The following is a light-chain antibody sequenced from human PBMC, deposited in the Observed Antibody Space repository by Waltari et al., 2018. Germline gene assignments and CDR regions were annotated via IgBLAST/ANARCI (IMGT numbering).Light chain of an antibody. CDR2: DAS. CDR3: QQFNSYPS. V-gene: IGKV1-13*02. J-gene: IGKJ4*01. CDR1: QGISSA. Sequence: AIQLTQSPSSLSASVGDRVTITCRASQGISSALAWYQQKPGKAPKLLIYDASSLESGVPSRFSGSGSGTDFTLTISSLQPEEFATYYCQQFNSYPSFGGGTKVEIK.